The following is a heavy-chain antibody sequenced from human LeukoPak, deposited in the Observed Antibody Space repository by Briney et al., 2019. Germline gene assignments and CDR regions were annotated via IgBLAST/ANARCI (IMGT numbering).Heavy chain of an antibody. V-gene: IGHV4-38-2*02. CDR2: IYHSGTI. Sequence: SETLSLTCTVSGYSISSGYYWGWIRQPPGKGLEWLASIYHSGTIYYNPSLKSRVTISVDTSKNQFSLKLTSVTAADTAVYYCARGLGRQQLVSPFDYWGQGTQVTVTS. J-gene: IGHJ4*02. D-gene: IGHD6-13*01. CDR1: GYSISSGYY. CDR3: ARGLGRQQLVSPFDY.